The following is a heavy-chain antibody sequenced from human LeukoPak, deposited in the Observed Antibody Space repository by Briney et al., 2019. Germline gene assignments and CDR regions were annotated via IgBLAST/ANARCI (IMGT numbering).Heavy chain of an antibody. Sequence: GGSLRLSCAASGFSVSSNYMSWVRQAPGKGLEWVSVIYSGGSTYYADSVKGRFTISRDNSKNTLYLQMNSLRAEDTAVYYCARDGVARGSNYWGQGTLVTVSS. J-gene: IGHJ4*02. V-gene: IGHV3-53*01. CDR2: IYSGGST. CDR1: GFSVSSNY. D-gene: IGHD2-15*01. CDR3: ARDGVARGSNY.